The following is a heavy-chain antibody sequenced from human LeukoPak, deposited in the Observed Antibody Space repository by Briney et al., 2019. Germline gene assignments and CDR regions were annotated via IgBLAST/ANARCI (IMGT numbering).Heavy chain of an antibody. J-gene: IGHJ4*02. CDR3: ARDSIAAAGTKDY. CDR2: ISSSSSTI. CDR1: GFTFSSYS. V-gene: IGHV3-48*04. D-gene: IGHD6-13*01. Sequence: GGSLRLSCAASGFTFSSYSMNWVRQAPGKGLEWVPYISSSSSTIYYADSVKGRFTISRDNAKNSLYLQMNSLRAEDTAVYYCARDSIAAAGTKDYWGQGTLVTVSS.